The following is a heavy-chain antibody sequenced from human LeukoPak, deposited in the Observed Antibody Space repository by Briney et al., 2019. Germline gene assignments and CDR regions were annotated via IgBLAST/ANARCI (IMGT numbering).Heavy chain of an antibody. CDR3: AKDPASITTLPGWFDP. CDR2: ISGSGLRT. Sequence: GGSLRLSCAASGFTFGIYAMNWVRQAPGQGLEWVSAISGSGLRTYYAASVKGRFTISRDNSNNTLYLRMNDLRADDTAVYYCAKDPASITTLPGWFDPWGLGTLVTVSS. D-gene: IGHD3-10*01. V-gene: IGHV3-23*01. J-gene: IGHJ5*02. CDR1: GFTFGIYA.